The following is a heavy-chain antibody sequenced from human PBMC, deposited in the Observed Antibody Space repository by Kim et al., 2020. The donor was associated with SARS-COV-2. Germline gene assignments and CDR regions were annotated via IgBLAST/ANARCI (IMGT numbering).Heavy chain of an antibody. CDR2: IDCGNGNT. J-gene: IGHJ4*02. CDR1: GHFFTRDS. CDR3: VGGIYYDY. V-gene: IGHV1-3*01. Sequence: ASVKVSCKTSGHFFTRDSIHWVRQAPGQGLEWMGGIDCGNGNTIYSQKFQGRVTFTTDTSASTAYMELSFLRSEDSAVYYCVGGIYYDYWGEVTLVTV. D-gene: IGHD3-22*01.